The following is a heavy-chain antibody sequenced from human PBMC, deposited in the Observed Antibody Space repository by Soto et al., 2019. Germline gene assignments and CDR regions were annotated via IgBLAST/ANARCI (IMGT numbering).Heavy chain of an antibody. CDR1: GFTFSSYS. V-gene: IGHV3-48*01. D-gene: IGHD4-17*01. J-gene: IGHJ4*02. CDR2: ISSSSSTI. CDR3: ARVLGDYGDTRRYYFDY. Sequence: EVQLVESGGGLVQPGGSLRLSCAASGFTFSSYSMNWVRQAPGKGLEWGSYISSSSSTIYYADSVKGRFTISRDNAKNSLYLQMNSLRAEDTAVYYCARVLGDYGDTRRYYFDYWGQGTLVTVSS.